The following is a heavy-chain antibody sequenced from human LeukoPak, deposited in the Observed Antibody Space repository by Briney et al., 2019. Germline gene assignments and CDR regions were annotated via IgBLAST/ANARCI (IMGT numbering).Heavy chain of an antibody. V-gene: IGHV3-33*08. Sequence: PGRSLRLSCAASGFTFSSYGMHWVRQAPGKGLEWVATIWHDGSNEDYGDSVKGRFTISRDNSKNTLYLEMNSLRAEDTAVYYCAREWPPRHEGGYFDYWGQGTLVTVSS. J-gene: IGHJ4*02. CDR2: IWHDGSNE. CDR3: AREWPPRHEGGYFDY. CDR1: GFTFSSYG. D-gene: IGHD5-12*01.